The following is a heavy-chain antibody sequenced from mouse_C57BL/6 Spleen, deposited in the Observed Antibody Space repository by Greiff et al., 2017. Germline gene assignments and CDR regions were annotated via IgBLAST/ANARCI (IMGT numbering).Heavy chain of an antibody. CDR3: AKGDYYGSSPHSFDY. D-gene: IGHD1-1*01. CDR1: GYSITSGYY. CDR2: ISYDGSN. Sequence: ESGPGLVKPSQSLSLTCSVTGYSITSGYYWNWIRQFPGNKLEWMGYISYDGSNNYNPSLKNRISITRDTSKNQFFLKLNSVTTEDTATYYCAKGDYYGSSPHSFDYWGQGTTRTVAS. V-gene: IGHV3-6*01. J-gene: IGHJ2*01.